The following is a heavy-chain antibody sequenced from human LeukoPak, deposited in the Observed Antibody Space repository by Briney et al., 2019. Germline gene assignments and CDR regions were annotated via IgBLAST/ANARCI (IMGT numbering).Heavy chain of an antibody. Sequence: PGGSLRLSCAAPGVTVSNNYMNWVRQAPGKGLEWVSLIYSGGSTYYADSVKGRFTISRDNSKNTLYLQMNSLRAEDTAVYYCARDPPAVAANTYGWGQGTLVTVSS. D-gene: IGHD6-6*01. CDR3: ARDPPAVAANTYG. CDR2: IYSGGST. V-gene: IGHV3-66*01. CDR1: GVTVSNNY. J-gene: IGHJ4*02.